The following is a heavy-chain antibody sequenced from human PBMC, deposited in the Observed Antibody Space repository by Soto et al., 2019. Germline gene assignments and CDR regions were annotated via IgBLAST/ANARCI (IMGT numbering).Heavy chain of an antibody. CDR3: ARNRDGYNYLYNWFDP. D-gene: IGHD5-12*01. CDR1: GYTFTSYG. CDR2: ISAYNGNT. Sequence: QVQLVQSGAEVKKPGASVKVSCKASGYTFTSYGISWVRQAPGQGLEWMGWISAYNGNTNYAQKLQGRVTMTTDTSTSTAYMALRSLRSDDTAVYYCARNRDGYNYLYNWFDPWGQGTLVTVSS. J-gene: IGHJ5*02. V-gene: IGHV1-18*01.